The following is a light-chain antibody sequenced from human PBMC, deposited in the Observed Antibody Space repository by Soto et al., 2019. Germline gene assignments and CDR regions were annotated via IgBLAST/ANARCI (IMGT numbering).Light chain of an antibody. Sequence: EIVMTQSPVTLSVSPGARATLSCRASQNISRSLAWYQQKPGQAPRLLIYGASSRATGIPDRFSGSGSGTDFTLTISRLEPEDFAVYYCQQYGSSPITFGQGTRLEIK. J-gene: IGKJ5*01. CDR2: GAS. CDR3: QQYGSSPIT. CDR1: QNISRS. V-gene: IGKV3-20*01.